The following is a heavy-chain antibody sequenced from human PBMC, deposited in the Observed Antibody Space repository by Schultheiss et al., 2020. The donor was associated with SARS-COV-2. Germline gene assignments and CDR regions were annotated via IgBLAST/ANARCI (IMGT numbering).Heavy chain of an antibody. CDR1: GGSISSYY. V-gene: IGHV4-59*12. CDR3: ARAPRHGSVTQSLYGMDV. CDR2: IYHSGST. Sequence: SETLSLTCTVSGGSISSYYWSWIRQPPGKGLEWIGYIYHSGSTYYNPSLKSRVTISVDRSKNQFSLKLSSVTAADTAVYYCARAPRHGSVTQSLYGMDVWGQGTTVTVSS. J-gene: IGHJ6*02. D-gene: IGHD5/OR15-5a*01.